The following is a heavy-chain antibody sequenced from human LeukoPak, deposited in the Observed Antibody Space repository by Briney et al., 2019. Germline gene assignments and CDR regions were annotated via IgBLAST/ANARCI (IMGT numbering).Heavy chain of an antibody. Sequence: SETLSLTCAVYGGSLSGYYWSWIRQPPGKGLEWIGEINHSGSTNYNPSLKSRVTISVDTSKNQFSLKLSSVTAADTAVYYCARGPTYYGSGSFDYWGQETLVTVSS. CDR3: ARGPTYYGSGSFDY. V-gene: IGHV4-34*01. D-gene: IGHD3-10*01. J-gene: IGHJ4*02. CDR1: GGSLSGYY. CDR2: INHSGST.